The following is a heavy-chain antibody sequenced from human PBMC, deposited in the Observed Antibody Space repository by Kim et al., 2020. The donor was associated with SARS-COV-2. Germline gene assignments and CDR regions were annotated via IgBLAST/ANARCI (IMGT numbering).Heavy chain of an antibody. CDR2: ISSSSSTI. D-gene: IGHD4-17*01. Sequence: GGSLRLSCAASGFTFSSYSMNWVRQAPGKGLEWVSYISSSSSTIYYADSVKGRFTISRDNAKNSLYLQMNSLRDEDTAVYYCARPQTTVTTFPPSEYFDYWGQGTLVTVSS. CDR1: GFTFSSYS. CDR3: ARPQTTVTTFPPSEYFDY. J-gene: IGHJ4*02. V-gene: IGHV3-48*02.